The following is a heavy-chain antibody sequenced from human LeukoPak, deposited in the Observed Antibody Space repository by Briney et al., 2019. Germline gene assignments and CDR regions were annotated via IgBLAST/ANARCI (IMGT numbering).Heavy chain of an antibody. CDR1: GFSFSNYW. Sequence: GGSLRLSCAASGFSFSNYWMHWVRQPPGKGLEWVANIKQDGSEKYYVDSVKGRFTISRDNAKNSLYLQMNSLRAEDTGVYYCDGGTGWVSNLGGGQGTLVTVSS. D-gene: IGHD6-19*01. CDR3: DGGTGWVSNLG. J-gene: IGHJ4*02. CDR2: IKQDGSEK. V-gene: IGHV3-7*03.